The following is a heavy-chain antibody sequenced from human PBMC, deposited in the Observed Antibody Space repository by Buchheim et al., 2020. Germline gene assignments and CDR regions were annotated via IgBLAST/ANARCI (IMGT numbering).Heavy chain of an antibody. J-gene: IGHJ4*02. CDR3: ARVPYRSDFWRGYHYHSHDH. V-gene: IGHV3-48*03. Sequence: EVQLVESGGGLVQPGGSLRLSCAASGFTFSNYEMNWVRQAPGKGLEWVSYITSSASVTYYADSVKGRVTISRDNAKNSLYLQMNSLRVEDTAVCYCARVPYRSDFWRGYHYHSHDHWGQ. CDR1: GFTFSNYE. D-gene: IGHD3-3*01. CDR2: ITSSASVT.